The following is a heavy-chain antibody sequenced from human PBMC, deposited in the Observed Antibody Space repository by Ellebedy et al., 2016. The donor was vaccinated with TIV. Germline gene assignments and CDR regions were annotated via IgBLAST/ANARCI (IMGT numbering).Heavy chain of an antibody. D-gene: IGHD1-26*01. J-gene: IGHJ4*02. CDR3: ARFYGSYCDY. Sequence: GESLKISCAASVFSFNSYGMNWVRQAPGKGLEWVSYISSSSSSISYADSVKGRFTISRDNAKNSLYLQMNSLRAEDTAVYYCARFYGSYCDYWGQGTLVTVSS. V-gene: IGHV3-48*04. CDR2: ISSSSSSI. CDR1: VFSFNSYG.